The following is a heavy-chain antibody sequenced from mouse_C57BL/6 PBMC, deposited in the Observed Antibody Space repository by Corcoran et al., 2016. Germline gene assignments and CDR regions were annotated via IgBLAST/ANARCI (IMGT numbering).Heavy chain of an antibody. V-gene: IGHV9-3*01. J-gene: IGHJ4*01. Sequence: QIQLVQSGPELKKPGETVKISCKASGYTFTTYGMSWVKQAPGKGLKWMGWINTYSGVPTYADDFKGRFAFSLETSASTAYLQINNLKNEDTATYFCARGGGNYFYAMDYWGQGTSVTVSS. CDR1: GYTFTTYG. CDR3: ARGGGNYFYAMDY. CDR2: INTYSGVP. D-gene: IGHD2-1*01.